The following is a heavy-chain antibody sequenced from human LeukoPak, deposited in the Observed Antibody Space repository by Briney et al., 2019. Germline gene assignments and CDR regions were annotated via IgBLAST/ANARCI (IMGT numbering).Heavy chain of an antibody. CDR2: ISAYNGNT. CDR1: GGTFSSYA. CDR3: ARGYYDSSGCPWDY. Sequence: GSSVKVSCKASGGTFSSYAISWVRQAPGQGLEWMGWISAYNGNTNYAQKLQGRVTMTTDTSTSTAYMELRSLRSDDTAVYYCARGYYDSSGCPWDYWGQGTLVTVSS. D-gene: IGHD3-22*01. J-gene: IGHJ4*02. V-gene: IGHV1-18*01.